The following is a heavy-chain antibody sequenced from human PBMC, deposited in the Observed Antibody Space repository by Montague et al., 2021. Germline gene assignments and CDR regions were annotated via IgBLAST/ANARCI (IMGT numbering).Heavy chain of an antibody. CDR3: TRSITVVRGLLLDP. Sequence: CAISGDSVSSNSAAWNWIRQSPSRGLEWLGRTYCRSKWYYDYAVSVKSRITIHPDTSKNQFSLQLNSVTPEDTAVYYRTRSITVVRGLLLDPCGQGTLVTVSS. CDR2: TYCRSKWYY. V-gene: IGHV6-1*01. CDR1: GDSVSSNSAA. J-gene: IGHJ5*02. D-gene: IGHD3-10*01.